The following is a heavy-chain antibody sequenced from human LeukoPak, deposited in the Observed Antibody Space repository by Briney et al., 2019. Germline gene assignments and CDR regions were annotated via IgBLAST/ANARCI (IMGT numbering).Heavy chain of an antibody. CDR2: INPNSGGT. J-gene: IGHJ3*02. Sequence: WASVKVSCKASGYTFTGYYMHWVRQAPGQGLEWMGWINPNSGGTNYAQKFQGRVTMTRDTSISTAYMELSRLRSDDTAVYYCARGRYSYGYFDAFDIWGQGTMVTVSS. V-gene: IGHV1-2*02. D-gene: IGHD5-18*01. CDR3: ARGRYSYGYFDAFDI. CDR1: GYTFTGYY.